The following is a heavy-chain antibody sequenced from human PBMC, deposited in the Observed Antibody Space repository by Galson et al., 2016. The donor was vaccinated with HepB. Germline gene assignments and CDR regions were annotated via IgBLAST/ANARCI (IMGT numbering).Heavy chain of an antibody. CDR1: GFTFSSYA. CDR3: AKSVLEYDILTGYYRRGADY. D-gene: IGHD3-9*01. Sequence: SLRLSCAASGFTFSSYAMSWVRQAPGKGLEWVSSSGGGGPTYYADSVKGRFTISRDNSKNTLFLQMHSLRADDTAVYYCAKSVLEYDILTGYYRRGADYWGQGTLVTVSS. V-gene: IGHV3-23*01. J-gene: IGHJ4*02. CDR2: SGGGGPT.